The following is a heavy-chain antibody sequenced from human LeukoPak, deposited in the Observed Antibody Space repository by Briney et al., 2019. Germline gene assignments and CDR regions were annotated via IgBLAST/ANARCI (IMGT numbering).Heavy chain of an antibody. J-gene: IGHJ4*02. Sequence: PGGSLRLSCAASGFTFSSYWMSWVRQAPGKGLEWVANIKQDGSEKYYVDSAKGRFTISRDNAKNSLYLQMNSLRAEDTAVYYCARADTYSVAGDFDYWGQGTLVTVSS. CDR3: ARADTYSVAGDFDY. D-gene: IGHD1-26*01. CDR1: GFTFSSYW. V-gene: IGHV3-7*01. CDR2: IKQDGSEK.